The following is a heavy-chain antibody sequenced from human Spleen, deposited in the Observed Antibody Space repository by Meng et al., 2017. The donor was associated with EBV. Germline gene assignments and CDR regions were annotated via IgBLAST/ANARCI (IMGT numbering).Heavy chain of an antibody. V-gene: IGHV4-30-4*01. Sequence: QVQLQESGPGLVKPSQXLSLTGAVSGGSISSGDYYWSWIRQPPGKGLEWIGYISYSGGTYYNPSLESRVTISIDASKSPFSLKLTSVAAADTAVYYCARGWFGDHYFDYWGQGALVTVSS. CDR3: ARGWFGDHYFDY. J-gene: IGHJ4*02. CDR1: GGSISSGDYY. D-gene: IGHD3-10*01. CDR2: ISYSGGT.